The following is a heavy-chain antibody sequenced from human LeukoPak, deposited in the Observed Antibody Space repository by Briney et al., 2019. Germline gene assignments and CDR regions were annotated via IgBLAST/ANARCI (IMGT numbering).Heavy chain of an antibody. V-gene: IGHV4-38-2*02. D-gene: IGHD5-18*01. CDR2: IYHSGST. Sequence: PSETLSLTCTVSGYSISSGYYWGWIRQPPGKGLEWIGSIYHSGSTYYNPSLKSRVTISVDTSKNRFSLKLSSVTAADTAVYYCARGQSAMVYFDYWGQGTLVTVSS. J-gene: IGHJ4*02. CDR3: ARGQSAMVYFDY. CDR1: GYSISSGYY.